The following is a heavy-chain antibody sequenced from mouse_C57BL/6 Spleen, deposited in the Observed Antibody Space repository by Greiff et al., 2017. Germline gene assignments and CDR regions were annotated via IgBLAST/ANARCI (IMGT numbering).Heavy chain of an antibody. J-gene: IGHJ2*01. CDR1: GYTFTSYG. Sequence: VQLQQSGAELARPGASVKLSCKASGYTFTSYGISWVKQRTGQGLEWIGEIYPRSGNTYYNEKFKGKATLTADKSSSTAYMELRSLTSEDSAVYFCARDTTVVAKTYFDYWGQGTTLTVSA. CDR2: IYPRSGNT. V-gene: IGHV1-81*01. D-gene: IGHD1-1*01. CDR3: ARDTTVVAKTYFDY.